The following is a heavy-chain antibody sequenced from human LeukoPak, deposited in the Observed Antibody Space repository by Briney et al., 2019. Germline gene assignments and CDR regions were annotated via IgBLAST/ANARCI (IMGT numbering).Heavy chain of an antibody. V-gene: IGHV4-59*01. J-gene: IGHJ4*02. D-gene: IGHD5-12*01. CDR3: AREAQGGGYAY. CDR2: IYYSGST. Sequence: PSETLSLTCTVSGGSISSYYWSWIRQPPGKGLEWIGYIYYSGSTNYNPSLKSRVTISVDTSKNQFSLKLSSVTAADTAVYYCAREAQGGGYAYWGQGTLVTVSS. CDR1: GGSISSYY.